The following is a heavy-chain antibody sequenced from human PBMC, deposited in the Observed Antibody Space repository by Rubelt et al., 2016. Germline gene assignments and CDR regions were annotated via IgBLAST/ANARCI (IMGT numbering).Heavy chain of an antibody. J-gene: IGHJ4*02. D-gene: IGHD6-19*01. V-gene: IGHV3-30*04. CDR2: ISYDGSNK. Sequence: GGGVVQPGRSLRLSCAASGFTFSSYAMHWVRQAPGKGLEWVAVISYDGSNKYYADSVKGRFTISRDNSKNTLYLQMNSLRAEDTAVYYCAKDKNEQWLVRGLFDYWGQGTLVTVSS. CDR1: GFTFSSYA. CDR3: AKDKNEQWLVRGLFDY.